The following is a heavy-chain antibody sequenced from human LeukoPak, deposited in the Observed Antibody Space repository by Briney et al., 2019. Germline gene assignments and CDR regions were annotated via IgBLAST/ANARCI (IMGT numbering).Heavy chain of an antibody. CDR2: ISGSGGDT. CDR3: AKDPRKWFGELFPWFDP. D-gene: IGHD3-10*01. V-gene: IGHV3-23*01. J-gene: IGHJ5*02. CDR1: GFPFSTYA. Sequence: PGGSLRLSCAASGFPFSTYAMSWVRQAPGKGLEWVSVISGSGGDTYYADSVKGRFTISGDNSKNTVYLQMNSLRAEDTAVYYCAKDPRKWFGELFPWFDPWGQGTLVTVSS.